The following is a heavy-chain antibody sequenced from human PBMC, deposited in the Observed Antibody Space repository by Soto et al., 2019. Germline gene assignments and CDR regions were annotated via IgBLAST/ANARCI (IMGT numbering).Heavy chain of an antibody. Sequence: QVQLVQSGVEVKMPGASVKLACKASGYTFANDGLTRVRQVPGQGLEWIGWVSGYNRNTNYAQKFEDRVIMTTDTSTSTAFMELRSLRPDDTGIYFCARERQWEPFIYWGQGTLLTVSP. V-gene: IGHV1-18*01. J-gene: IGHJ4*02. CDR2: VSGYNRNT. CDR3: ARERQWEPFIY. D-gene: IGHD1-26*01. CDR1: GYTFANDG.